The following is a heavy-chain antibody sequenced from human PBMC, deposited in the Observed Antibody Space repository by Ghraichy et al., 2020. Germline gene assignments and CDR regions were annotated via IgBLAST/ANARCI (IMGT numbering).Heavy chain of an antibody. V-gene: IGHV1-18*01. Sequence: ASVKVSCKASGYTFTSYGISWVRQAPGQGLEWMGWISAYNGDTNYAQKLQGRVTMTTDTSTSTAYMELRSLRSDDTAVYYCARVGILTGSIYYYYYMDVWGKGTTVTVSS. CDR1: GYTFTSYG. D-gene: IGHD3-9*01. CDR2: ISAYNGDT. CDR3: ARVGILTGSIYYYYYMDV. J-gene: IGHJ6*03.